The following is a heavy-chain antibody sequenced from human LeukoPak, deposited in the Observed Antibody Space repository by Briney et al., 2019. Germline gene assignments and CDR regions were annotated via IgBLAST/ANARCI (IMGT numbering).Heavy chain of an antibody. D-gene: IGHD3-22*01. CDR2: IYYSGST. Sequence: SETLSLTCTVSGGSISSYYWSWIRQPPGKGLEWIGYIYYSGSTYHNPSLKSRVTISVDTSKNQFSLKLSSVTAADTAVYYCARDGARGRYYYDSSGYDWFDPWGQGTLVTVSS. J-gene: IGHJ5*02. V-gene: IGHV4-59*06. CDR1: GGSISSYY. CDR3: ARDGARGRYYYDSSGYDWFDP.